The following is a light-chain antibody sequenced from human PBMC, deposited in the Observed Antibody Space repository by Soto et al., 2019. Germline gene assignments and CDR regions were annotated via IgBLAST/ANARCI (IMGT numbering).Light chain of an antibody. CDR3: SSYTSSNTLT. CDR1: SSDVGGFNY. J-gene: IGLJ1*01. V-gene: IGLV2-14*01. CDR2: EVT. Sequence: QSALTQPASVSGSPGQSITISCTGSSSDVGGFNYVSWYQQHPGKAPKLMIYEVTNRPSGVSNRFSGSKSDNTASLTISGLQVEDEADYYCSSYTSSNTLTFGTGTKVTVL.